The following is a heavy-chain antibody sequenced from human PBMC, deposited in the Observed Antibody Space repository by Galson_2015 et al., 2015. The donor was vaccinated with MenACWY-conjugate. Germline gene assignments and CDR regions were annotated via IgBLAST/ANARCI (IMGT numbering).Heavy chain of an antibody. CDR2: INSDGSST. Sequence: MPWVRQAPGKGLVWVSRINSDGSSTSYADSVKGRFTISRDNAKNTLYLQMNSLRAEDTAVYYCAQYCSSTSCYAGKGAWGQGTLVTVSS. CDR3: AQYCSSTSCYAGKGA. D-gene: IGHD2-2*01. J-gene: IGHJ5*02. V-gene: IGHV3-74*01.